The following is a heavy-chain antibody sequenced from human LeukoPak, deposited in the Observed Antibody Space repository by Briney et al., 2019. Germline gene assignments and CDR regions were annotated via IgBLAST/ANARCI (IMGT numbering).Heavy chain of an antibody. CDR2: IRYDGSNK. D-gene: IGHD2-8*01. J-gene: IGHJ5*02. Sequence: GGSLRLSCAASGFTFSSYGMHWVRQAPGKGLEWVAFIRYDGSNKYYADSVKGRFTISRDNSKNTLYLQMNSLRAEDTAVYYCAKTETRYCINACTPFDPWGQGTLVTVSS. CDR3: AKTETRYCINACTPFDP. V-gene: IGHV3-30*02. CDR1: GFTFSSYG.